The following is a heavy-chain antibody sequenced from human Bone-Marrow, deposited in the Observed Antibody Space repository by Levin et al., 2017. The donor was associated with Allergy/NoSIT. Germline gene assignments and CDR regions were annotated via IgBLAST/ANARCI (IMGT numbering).Heavy chain of an antibody. CDR1: GYDFNDCY. V-gene: IGHV1-2*02. D-gene: IGHD3-16*01. J-gene: IGHJ4*02. Sequence: ASVKVSCKASGYDFNDCYIYWVRQAPGQGLEWMGWIDPNSGDTKYAQRFQGRVSLTRDTSISTAYMEVRSLRSDDTAVYYCARARTGGDDEMDYWGQGTLVTVSS. CDR3: ARARTGGDDEMDY. CDR2: IDPNSGDT.